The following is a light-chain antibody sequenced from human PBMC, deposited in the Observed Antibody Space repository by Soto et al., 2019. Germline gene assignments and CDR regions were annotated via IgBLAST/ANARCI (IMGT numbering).Light chain of an antibody. CDR1: QSVNSMY. CDR2: EAS. CDR3: QQYGRPPRAT. V-gene: IGKV3-20*01. J-gene: IGKJ5*01. Sequence: IVRTQSPATLSVSPGGRATLSFMASQSVNSMYIAWYQAKPGQAPRLLIYEASSRATGIPDRFSGGGSGTDFTLSISKLEPEDFAVYYCQQYGRPPRATFGQGTRLEIK.